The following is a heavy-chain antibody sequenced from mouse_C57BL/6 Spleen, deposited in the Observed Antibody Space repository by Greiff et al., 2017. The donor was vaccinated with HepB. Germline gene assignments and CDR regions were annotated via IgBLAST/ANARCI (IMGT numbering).Heavy chain of an antibody. CDR3: ARDSSGYFDY. Sequence: EVKLVESGGGLVKPGGSLKLSCAASGFTFSSYAMSWVRQTPEKRLEWVATISDGGSYTYYPDSVKGRFTISRDNAKNNLYLQMSHLKSEDTAMYYCARDSSGYFDYWGQGTTLTVSS. CDR2: ISDGGSYT. CDR1: GFTFSSYA. V-gene: IGHV5-4*01. J-gene: IGHJ2*01. D-gene: IGHD3-2*02.